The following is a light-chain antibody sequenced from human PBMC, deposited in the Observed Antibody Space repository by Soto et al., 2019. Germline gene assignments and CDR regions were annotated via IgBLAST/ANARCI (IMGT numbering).Light chain of an antibody. J-gene: IGKJ1*01. CDR3: QQYSNRPWT. CDR1: QSISSY. CDR2: GAS. Sequence: TRSPATVSLSRGERATLSCRASQSISSYLAWYQQKPGQAPRLLIYGASIRATGVPARFSGSGSGTEFTLTISGLQSADFAVYYCQQYSNRPWTFGQGTKVDIK. V-gene: IGKV3-15*01.